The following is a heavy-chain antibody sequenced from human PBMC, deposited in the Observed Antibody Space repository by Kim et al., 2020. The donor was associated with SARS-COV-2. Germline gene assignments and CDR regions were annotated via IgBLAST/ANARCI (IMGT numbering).Heavy chain of an antibody. J-gene: IGHJ5*01. CDR1: GGSITSSSDY. CDR2: VYYGGST. V-gene: IGHV4-39*01. Sequence: SETLSLTCTVSGGSITSSSDYWGWIRPPPGKGLEWTGSVYYGGSTYYNPSHKRRLRISVDTSKNQFSLRLSSVTAAASAVYFCARHELAGAGSWFDSWGQGTLVAVSS. CDR3: ARHELAGAGSWFDS. D-gene: IGHD6-13*01.